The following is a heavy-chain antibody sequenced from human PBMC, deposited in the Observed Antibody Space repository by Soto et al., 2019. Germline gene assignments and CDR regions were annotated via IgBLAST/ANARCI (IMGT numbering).Heavy chain of an antibody. CDR1: TXSISFTNSY. V-gene: IGHV4-39*01. D-gene: IGHD3-10*01. J-gene: IGHJ4*02. CDR2: SSYNGGT. Sequence: KTXXTLSLSCTVSTXSISFTNSYWGWIRQPPGKGLQWIGSSSYNGGTFYNPSLKGRVVISFDTSKKQSSLQVTSVTAADTAFYFCARHRIEVVWRGFDFWGQGSPVTVS. CDR3: ARHRIEVVWRGFDF.